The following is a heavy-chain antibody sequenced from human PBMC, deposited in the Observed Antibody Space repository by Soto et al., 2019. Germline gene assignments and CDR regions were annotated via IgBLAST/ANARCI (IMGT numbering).Heavy chain of an antibody. CDR2: INWKSDI. CDR3: AISQDRGGRTTFIY. V-gene: IGHV3-9*01. D-gene: IGHD3-16*01. J-gene: IGHJ4*02. Sequence: GGSLRLSCAVSGFTFDDNAMHWVRQAPEKGLGWVSGINWKSDIGYADSVKGRFTISRDNAENSHYLQMNSLRAEDTALYYCAISQDRGGRTTFIYWGRGTQVTVSS. CDR1: GFTFDDNA.